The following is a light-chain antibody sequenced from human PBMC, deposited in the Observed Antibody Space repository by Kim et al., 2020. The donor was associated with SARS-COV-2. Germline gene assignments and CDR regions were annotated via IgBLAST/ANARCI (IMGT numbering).Light chain of an antibody. CDR3: CSYAGSSRV. J-gene: IGLJ3*02. CDR2: DVS. CDR1: SSDVGGYTY. Sequence: PGQSVTISCTGTSSDVGGYTYVSCYQQHPGKAPKLMIYDVSKRPSGVPDRFSGSKSGNTASLTISGLQAEDEADYYCCSYAGSSRVFGGGTQLTVL. V-gene: IGLV2-11*01.